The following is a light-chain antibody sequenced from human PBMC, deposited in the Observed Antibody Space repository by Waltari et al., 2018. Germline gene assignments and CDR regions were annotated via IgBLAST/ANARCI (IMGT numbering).Light chain of an antibody. Sequence: QSVLTQPPSASGSPGQRVSISCSGGGSNIGGNYVYWYQQFPGSAPKVLLSKTNQRPSGVPDRFSGSKSGTSGSLSISGLRSEDEADYYCASWDDDVSGVVFGGGTKLTVL. CDR3: ASWDDDVSGVV. CDR1: GSNIGGNY. V-gene: IGLV1-47*01. CDR2: KTN. J-gene: IGLJ2*01.